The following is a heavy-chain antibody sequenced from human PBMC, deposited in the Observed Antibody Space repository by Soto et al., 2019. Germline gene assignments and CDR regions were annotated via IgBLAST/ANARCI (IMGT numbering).Heavy chain of an antibody. V-gene: IGHV4-59*01. J-gene: IGHJ3*02. CDR3: AREGGNYDYVWGSYRPNGDAFDI. CDR2: IYYSGST. D-gene: IGHD3-16*02. Sequence: PSETLSLTCTVSGGSISSYYWSWIRQPPGKGLEWIGYIYYSGSTNYNPSLKSRVTISVDTSKNQFSLKLSSVTAADTAVYYCAREGGNYDYVWGSYRPNGDAFDIWGQGTMVTVS. CDR1: GGSISSYY.